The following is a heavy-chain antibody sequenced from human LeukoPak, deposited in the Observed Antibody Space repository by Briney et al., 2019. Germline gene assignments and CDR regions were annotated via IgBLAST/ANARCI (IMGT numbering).Heavy chain of an antibody. Sequence: SETLSLTCAVYGGSFSGHYWSWIRQPPGKGLEWIGEINHSGSTNYNPSLKSRVTISVDTSKNQFSLKLSSVTAADTAVYYCARGYSTRSGGSYVSYWGQGTLVTVSS. V-gene: IGHV4-34*01. J-gene: IGHJ4*02. CDR1: GGSFSGHY. D-gene: IGHD2-15*01. CDR3: ARGYSTRSGGSYVSY. CDR2: INHSGST.